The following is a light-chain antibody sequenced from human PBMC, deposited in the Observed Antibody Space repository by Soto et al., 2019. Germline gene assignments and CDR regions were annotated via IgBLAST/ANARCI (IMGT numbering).Light chain of an antibody. CDR2: GNT. Sequence: HSVLTQPPSVSGAPGQRVTISCTGSSSNIGAGYEVHWFQQLPGTAPKLLIYGNTNRPSGVPDRFSGSKSDTSASLAITGLQPEDEADYYCQSYDSSLSVLYVFGTGTKVPVL. CDR3: QSYDSSLSVLYV. CDR1: SSNIGAGYE. V-gene: IGLV1-40*01. J-gene: IGLJ1*01.